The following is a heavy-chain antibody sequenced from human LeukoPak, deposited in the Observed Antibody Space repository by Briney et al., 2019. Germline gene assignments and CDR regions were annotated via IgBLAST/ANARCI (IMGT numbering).Heavy chain of an antibody. CDR2: ISAYNGNT. CDR3: ARAYLSSYDILTGYYYFDY. CDR1: GYTLTSYG. V-gene: IGHV1-18*01. D-gene: IGHD3-9*01. J-gene: IGHJ4*02. Sequence: ASVKVSCKASGYTLTSYGISWVRQAPGQGLEWMGWISAYNGNTNYAQKLQGRVTMTTDTSTSTAYMELRSLRSDDTAVYYCARAYLSSYDILTGYYYFDYWGQGTLVTVSS.